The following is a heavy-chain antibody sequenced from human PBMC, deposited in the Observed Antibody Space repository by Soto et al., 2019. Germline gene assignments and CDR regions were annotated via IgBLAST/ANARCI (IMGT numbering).Heavy chain of an antibody. CDR2: IDPSDSYT. Sequence: GESLKISCKGSGYSFTSYWISWVRQMPGKGLEWMGRIDPSDSYTNYSPSFQGHVTISADKSISTAYLQWSSLKASDTAMYYCARWGWAAYNHYCGMDGWGQGTTVTVSS. CDR1: GYSFTSYW. J-gene: IGHJ6*02. CDR3: ARWGWAAYNHYCGMDG. D-gene: IGHD6-19*01. V-gene: IGHV5-10-1*01.